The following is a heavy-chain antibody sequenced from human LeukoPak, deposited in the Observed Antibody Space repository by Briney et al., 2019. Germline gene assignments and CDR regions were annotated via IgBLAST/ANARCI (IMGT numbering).Heavy chain of an antibody. J-gene: IGHJ4*02. D-gene: IGHD6-13*01. CDR2: IKPDGSET. CDR3: GGFGYEAAVDL. CDR1: GLTFSSYW. V-gene: IGHV3-7*01. Sequence: GGSLRLSCAASGLTFSSYWMTSVRQAPGKGLEWVANIKPDGSETYYLDPVKGRFTISRDNAKNLLYLQTNSLRGEDTAVYYCGGFGYEAAVDLWGQGTLVTVSS.